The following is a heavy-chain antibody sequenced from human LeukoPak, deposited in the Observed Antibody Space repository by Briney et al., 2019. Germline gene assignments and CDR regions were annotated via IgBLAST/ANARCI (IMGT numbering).Heavy chain of an antibody. D-gene: IGHD4-17*01. CDR1: GLTGSHNC. J-gene: IGHJ5*02. Sequence: GGSLRLSCAASGLTGSHNCVSWVRQAPGKGLEWVSAIHTSGDTCFADSVKGRFTTSRDTSKNTLYLQINSLRVEDTAVYYCIVFGDSNHWGQGTLVTVSS. V-gene: IGHV3-53*01. CDR2: IHTSGDT. CDR3: IVFGDSNH.